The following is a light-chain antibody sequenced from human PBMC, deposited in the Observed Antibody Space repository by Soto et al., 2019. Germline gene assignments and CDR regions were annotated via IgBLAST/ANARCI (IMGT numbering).Light chain of an antibody. Sequence: DIQMTQSPSSLSASVGDRVTITCRASQVISNYLAWYQQKPGKVPKVLIYAASTLQSGVPSRFSGSGSVTDFTLTISSLQPEDVATYYCQNYITAPWTFGQGTKVEIK. CDR2: AAS. V-gene: IGKV1-27*01. J-gene: IGKJ1*01. CDR3: QNYITAPWT. CDR1: QVISNY.